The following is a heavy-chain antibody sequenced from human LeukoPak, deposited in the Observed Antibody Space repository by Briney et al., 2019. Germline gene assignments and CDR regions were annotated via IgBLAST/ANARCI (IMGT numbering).Heavy chain of an antibody. Sequence: GGSLRLSCVASRFTFSDYYMSWIRQAPGKGLEWISYIGTTDTHTYYAYSVKGRFTISRDNAKNSLSLQMDSLTADDTAMYYCARDGRLDYWGQGTLVTVSS. J-gene: IGHJ4*02. CDR3: ARDGRLDY. V-gene: IGHV3-11*01. CDR1: RFTFSDYY. CDR2: IGTTDTHT.